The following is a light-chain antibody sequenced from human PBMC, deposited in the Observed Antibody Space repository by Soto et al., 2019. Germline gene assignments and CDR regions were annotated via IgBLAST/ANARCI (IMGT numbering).Light chain of an antibody. CDR3: QQYNNWPSRT. CDR1: QSISSW. J-gene: IGKJ1*01. Sequence: DIQMTQSPSTLSASVGDRVTITCRASQSISSWLAWYQQKPGKAPKLLIYKASSLESGVPSRFSGSGSGTEFTLTISSLQPDDFAVYYCQQYNNWPSRTFGQGTKVDI. V-gene: IGKV1-5*03. CDR2: KAS.